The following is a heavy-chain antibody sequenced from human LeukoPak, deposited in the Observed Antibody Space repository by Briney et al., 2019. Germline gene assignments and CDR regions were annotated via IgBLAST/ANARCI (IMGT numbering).Heavy chain of an antibody. V-gene: IGHV3-7*01. Sequence: GGSLRLSCVASGFTFNTYWMSWVRQAPGKGLEWVANIKQDGSEKYYVDSVKGRFIISRDNAENSVYLQMISLRVEDTAVYYCARDRALYDRSGYYYTEDDYWGRGTLVTVSS. CDR3: ARDRALYDRSGYYYTEDDY. CDR1: GFTFNTYW. CDR2: IKQDGSEK. D-gene: IGHD3-22*01. J-gene: IGHJ4*02.